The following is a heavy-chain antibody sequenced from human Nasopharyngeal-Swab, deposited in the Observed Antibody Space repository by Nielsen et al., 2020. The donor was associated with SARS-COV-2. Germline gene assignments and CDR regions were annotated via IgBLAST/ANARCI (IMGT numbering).Heavy chain of an antibody. J-gene: IGHJ6*02. CDR2: FDPEDGET. CDR3: ATDSPYGSGSYHYYYYYGMDA. CDR1: GYTLTELS. V-gene: IGHV1-24*01. Sequence: ASVKVSCKVSGYTLTELSMHWVRQAPGKGLEWMGGFDPEDGETIYAQKFQGRVTMTEDTSTDTAYMELSSLRSEDTAVYYCATDSPYGSGSYHYYYYYGMDAWGQGTTVTVSS. D-gene: IGHD3-10*01.